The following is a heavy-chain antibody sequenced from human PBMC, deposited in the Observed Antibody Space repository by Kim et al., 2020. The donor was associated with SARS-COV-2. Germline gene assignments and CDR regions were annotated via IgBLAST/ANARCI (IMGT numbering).Heavy chain of an antibody. V-gene: IGHV3-53*01. CDR3: ARDLDYYDSSEPHDY. Sequence: DSVKGRFTISRATSKNPRYLKMNSLRAEDPAVYYCARDLDYYDSSEPHDYWGQGTLVTVSS. D-gene: IGHD3-22*01. J-gene: IGHJ4*02.